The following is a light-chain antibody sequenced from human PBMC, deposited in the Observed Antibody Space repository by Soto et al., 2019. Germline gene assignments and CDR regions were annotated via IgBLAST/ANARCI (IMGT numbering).Light chain of an antibody. CDR2: GNS. CDR1: RSNIGAGYD. J-gene: IGLJ3*02. Sequence: QCVLTQPPSVSWAPGHRVTISCTESRSNIGAGYDVHWYQQLPGTAPKLLIYGNSNRPSGVPDRFSGSKSGTSASLAITGLQAEDEADYYCQSYDSSLSGWVFGGGTQLTVL. CDR3: QSYDSSLSGWV. V-gene: IGLV1-40*01.